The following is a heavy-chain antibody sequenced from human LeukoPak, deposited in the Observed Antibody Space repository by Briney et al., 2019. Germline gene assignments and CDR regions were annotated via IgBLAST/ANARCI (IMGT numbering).Heavy chain of an antibody. CDR1: GYTFTGYY. J-gene: IGHJ4*02. D-gene: IGHD2-2*02. CDR2: INPNSGGT. CDR3: ARGHIVVVPAAIEEIDY. V-gene: IGHV1-2*02. Sequence: VASVTVSCKASGYTFTGYYMHWVRQAPGQGLEWMGWINPNSGGTNYAQKLQGRVTMTRDTPISTAYMELSRLRSDDTAVYYCARGHIVVVPAAIEEIDYWGQGTLVTVSS.